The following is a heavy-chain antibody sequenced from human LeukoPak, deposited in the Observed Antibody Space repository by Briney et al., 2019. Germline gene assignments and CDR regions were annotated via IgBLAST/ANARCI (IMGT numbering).Heavy chain of an antibody. V-gene: IGHV3-30*02. J-gene: IGHJ3*02. CDR1: GFTFNNYG. Sequence: GGSLRLSCAASGFTFNNYGMHWVRQAPGKGLERVAFIRYNGSNQYYADSVKGRFTISRDNSKNTLYLQMNSLKGDDTAVYYCARDPGQDAFDIWGQGTMVTVSS. CDR3: ARDPGQDAFDI. CDR2: IRYNGSNQ.